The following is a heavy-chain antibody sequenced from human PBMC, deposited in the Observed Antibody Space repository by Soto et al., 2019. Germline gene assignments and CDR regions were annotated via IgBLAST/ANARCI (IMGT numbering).Heavy chain of an antibody. CDR1: CGSFSGYY. CDR2: IIHSGST. V-gene: IGHV4-34*12. J-gene: IGHJ4*02. CDR3: ARMSRFDC. Sequence: SSETLSLTCAVYCGSFSGYYWSWIRQPPGKGLEWIGVIIHSGSTNYNPSLKSRVTMSVDTSKNQFSLKLSFVTAADTAVYYCARMSRFDCWGQGTLVTVSS.